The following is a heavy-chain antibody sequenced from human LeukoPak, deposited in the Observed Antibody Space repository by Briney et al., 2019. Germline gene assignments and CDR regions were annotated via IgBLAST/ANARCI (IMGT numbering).Heavy chain of an antibody. Sequence: PGGSLRLSCAASGFPFSSYAMSWVRQAPGKGLEWVSPISGSGGSTYYAHSVKGRFTISRDNPKNTLYLQINSLRAEDTAVYYCANDQSYCSGGSCYDDGDYVDYWGQGTLVTVSS. V-gene: IGHV3-23*01. CDR1: GFPFSSYA. D-gene: IGHD2-15*01. J-gene: IGHJ4*02. CDR2: ISGSGGST. CDR3: ANDQSYCSGGSCYDDGDYVDY.